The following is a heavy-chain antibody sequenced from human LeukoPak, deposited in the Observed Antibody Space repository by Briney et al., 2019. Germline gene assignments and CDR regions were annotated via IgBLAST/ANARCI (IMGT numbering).Heavy chain of an antibody. CDR3: ARDGSGSYYNLPFDY. V-gene: IGHV3-48*03. CDR2: ISSSGSTI. CDR1: GFTFSSYE. J-gene: IGHJ4*02. Sequence: GGSLRLSCAASGFTFSSYEMNWVGQAPGKGLEWVSYISSSGSTIYYADSVKGRFTISRDNAKNSLYLQMNSLRAEDTAVYYCARDGSGSYYNLPFDYWGQGTLVTVSS. D-gene: IGHD3-10*01.